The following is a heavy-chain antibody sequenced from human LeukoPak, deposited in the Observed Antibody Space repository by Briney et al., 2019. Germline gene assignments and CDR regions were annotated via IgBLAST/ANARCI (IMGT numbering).Heavy chain of an antibody. CDR3: AREDASGGTHLDY. V-gene: IGHV4-34*01. J-gene: IGHJ4*02. CDR1: GGSFSGYY. Sequence: SETPSLTCAVYGGSFSGYYWSWIRQPPGKGLEWIGEINHSGSSNYNPSLKSRVTISADTSKNQFSLKLISVTAADTAIYYCAREDASGGTHLDYWGQGTLVTVSS. D-gene: IGHD4-23*01. CDR2: INHSGSS.